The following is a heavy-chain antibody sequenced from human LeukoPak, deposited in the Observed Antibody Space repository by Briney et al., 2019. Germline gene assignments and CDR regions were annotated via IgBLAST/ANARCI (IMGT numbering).Heavy chain of an antibody. D-gene: IGHD3-9*01. CDR1: GFTFSSYG. V-gene: IGHV3-33*01. CDR2: IWYDGSNK. Sequence: GRSLRLSCAASGFTFSSYGMHWVRQAPGKGLEWVAVIWYDGSNKYYADSVKGRFTISRDNSKNTLYLQMNSLRAEDTAVYYCARDHHGPRRYFDWLRPGDYWGQGTLVTVSS. J-gene: IGHJ4*02. CDR3: ARDHHGPRRYFDWLRPGDY.